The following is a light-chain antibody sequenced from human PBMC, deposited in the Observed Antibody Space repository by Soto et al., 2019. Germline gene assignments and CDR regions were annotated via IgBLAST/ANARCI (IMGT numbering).Light chain of an antibody. Sequence: DVVMTQSPLSLPVTLGQPASISCRSSQSLIHSNGNTYLNWFQQRPGQSPRRLIYKVSNRDSGVPDRFSGSGSGTDFTLTISRVEADDVGIYYCMQGTHWPPFTFGQWTKLEIK. CDR1: QSLIHSNGNTY. CDR2: KVS. V-gene: IGKV2-30*02. CDR3: MQGTHWPPFT. J-gene: IGKJ2*01.